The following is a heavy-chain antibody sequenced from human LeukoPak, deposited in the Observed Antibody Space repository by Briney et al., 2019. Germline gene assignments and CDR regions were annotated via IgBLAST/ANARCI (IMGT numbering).Heavy chain of an antibody. CDR1: GFTFSSYW. D-gene: IGHD2-15*01. V-gene: IGHV3-7*01. Sequence: GGSLRLSCETSGFTFSSYWMSWVRQAPGKGLEWVANIKDDGSQKNYIDSVKGRFTISRDNAKASLFLQMNSLSSEDTAVYYCARRNVGTWWSFDSWGQGTLVTVSS. CDR3: ARRNVGTWWSFDS. J-gene: IGHJ4*02. CDR2: IKDDGSQK.